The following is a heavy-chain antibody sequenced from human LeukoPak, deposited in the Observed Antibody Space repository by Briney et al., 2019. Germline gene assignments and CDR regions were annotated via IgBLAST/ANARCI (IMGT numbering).Heavy chain of an antibody. D-gene: IGHD3-3*01. CDR1: GGSISSYY. J-gene: IGHJ4*02. V-gene: IGHV4-59*01. CDR2: IYYSGST. CDR3: ARSSAIFGVVRLLSY. Sequence: SETLSLTCTVSGGSISSYYWSWIRQPPGKGLEWIGYIYYSGSTNYNPSLKSRVTISVDTSKNQSSLKLSSVTAADTAVYYCARSSAIFGVVRLLSYWGQGTLVTVSS.